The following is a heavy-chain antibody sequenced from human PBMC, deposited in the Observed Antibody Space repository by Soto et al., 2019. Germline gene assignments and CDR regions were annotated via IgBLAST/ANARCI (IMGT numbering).Heavy chain of an antibody. J-gene: IGHJ6*02. CDR2: IFPCDSDL. Sequence: GESLKISCKTSGYSFLSYWVVWVRQKRRNGLDWMGIIFPCDSDLRYSPSFEGQVTLSDDTSTNNAFLQWTTLKASDGAIYYCATPLYGSGALDVWGQGTTVIVSS. V-gene: IGHV5-51*01. D-gene: IGHD3-10*01. CDR1: GYSFLSYW. CDR3: ATPLYGSGALDV.